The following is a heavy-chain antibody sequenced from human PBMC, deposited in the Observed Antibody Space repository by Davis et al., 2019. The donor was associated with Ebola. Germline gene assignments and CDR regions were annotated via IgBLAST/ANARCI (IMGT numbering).Heavy chain of an antibody. D-gene: IGHD6-19*01. J-gene: IGHJ4*02. CDR3: ARGFSGWYFPFFDY. Sequence: PGGSLRLSCAALGFTFSSYERNWVRQAPGKGLEWVSYISSSGSTIYYADSVKGRFTISRDNAKNSLYLQMNSLRAEDTAVYYCARGFSGWYFPFFDYRGQGTLVTVSS. V-gene: IGHV3-48*03. CDR2: ISSSGSTI. CDR1: GFTFSSYE.